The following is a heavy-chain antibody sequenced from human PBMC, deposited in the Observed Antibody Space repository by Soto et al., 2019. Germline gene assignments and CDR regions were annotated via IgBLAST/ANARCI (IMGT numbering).Heavy chain of an antibody. CDR1: GFTFSSYG. V-gene: IGHV3-33*01. Sequence: PGGSLRLSCAASGFTFSSYGMHWVRQAPGKGLEWVAVIWYDGSNKYYADSVKGRFTISRDNSKNTLYLQMNSLRAEDTAVYYCARDAMEISFVLKQLDYWGQGTLVTVSS. CDR3: ARDAMEISFVLKQLDY. J-gene: IGHJ4*02. D-gene: IGHD5-18*01. CDR2: IWYDGSNK.